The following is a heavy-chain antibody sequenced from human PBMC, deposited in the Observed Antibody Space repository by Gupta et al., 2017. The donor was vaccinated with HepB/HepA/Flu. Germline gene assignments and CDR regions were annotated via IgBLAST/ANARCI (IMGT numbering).Heavy chain of an antibody. J-gene: IGHJ5*02. CDR2: ISSSGSTI. V-gene: IGHV3-48*03. CDR3: ARDLGYCSGGSCRYWFDP. Sequence: EVQLVVSGGGLVQPGGSLRLSCAASGFTFRSYEMKWVRQAPGKGLEWVSYISSSGSTIYYADSVKGRFTISRDNAKNSLYLQMNSLRAEDTAVYYCARDLGYCSGGSCRYWFDPWGQGTLVTVSS. D-gene: IGHD2-15*01. CDR1: GFTFRSYE.